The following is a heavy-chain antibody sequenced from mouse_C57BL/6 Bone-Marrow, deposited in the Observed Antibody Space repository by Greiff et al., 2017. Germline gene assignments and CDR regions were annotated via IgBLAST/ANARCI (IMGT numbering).Heavy chain of an antibody. CDR1: GYAFSSSW. J-gene: IGHJ3*01. CDR3: ARRKIYDYLFAY. Sequence: VQLQQSGPELVKPGASVKISCKASGYAFSSSWMNWVKQRPGKGLEWIGRIYPGDGDTNYNGKFKGKATLTADKSSSTAYMQLSSLTSGDSAVYFCARRKIYDYLFAYWGQGTLVTVSA. V-gene: IGHV1-82*01. CDR2: IYPGDGDT. D-gene: IGHD2-4*01.